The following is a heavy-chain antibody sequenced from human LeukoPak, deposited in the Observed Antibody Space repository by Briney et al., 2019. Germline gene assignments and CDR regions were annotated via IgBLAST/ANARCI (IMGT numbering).Heavy chain of an antibody. J-gene: IGHJ4*02. CDR3: ARRGYSGYERFDY. CDR1: GGSISGYY. CDR2: IYYTGST. V-gene: IGHV4-59*08. Sequence: SETLSLTCTVSGGSISGYYWSWIRQPPGKGLEWIGYIYYTGSTNYNPSLKSRVTISVDTSKNQFSLKLSSVTAANTAVYYCARRGYSGYERFDYWGQGTLVTVSA. D-gene: IGHD5-12*01.